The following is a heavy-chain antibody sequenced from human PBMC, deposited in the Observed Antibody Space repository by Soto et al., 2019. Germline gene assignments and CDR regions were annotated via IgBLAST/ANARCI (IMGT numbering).Heavy chain of an antibody. CDR2: FDPEDGET. CDR3: ATGGSPQNSSSSGMDV. J-gene: IGHJ6*02. V-gene: IGHV1-24*01. CDR1: GYTLTELS. D-gene: IGHD3-16*01. Sequence: ASVKVSCKVSGYTLTELSMHWVRQAPGKGLEWMGGFDPEDGETIYAQKFQGRVTMTEDTSTDTAYMELSSLRSEDTAVYYCATGGSPQNSSSSGMDVWGQGTTVPVSS.